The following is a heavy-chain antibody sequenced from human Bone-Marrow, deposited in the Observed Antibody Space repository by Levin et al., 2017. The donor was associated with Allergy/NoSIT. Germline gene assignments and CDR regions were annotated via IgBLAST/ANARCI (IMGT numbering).Heavy chain of an antibody. CDR3: ARPGVAGTPRPTFFDS. Sequence: GASVKVSCKASGGTFSSHAVTWVRQAPGQGLEWMGGVIPVFGTTNYAQDLEGRVTISADDSTSTVYMELTSLRSEDTAVYYCARPGVAGTPRPTFFDSWGQGTLVIVSS. CDR2: VIPVFGTT. CDR1: GGTFSSHA. V-gene: IGHV1-69*13. J-gene: IGHJ4*02. D-gene: IGHD6-19*01.